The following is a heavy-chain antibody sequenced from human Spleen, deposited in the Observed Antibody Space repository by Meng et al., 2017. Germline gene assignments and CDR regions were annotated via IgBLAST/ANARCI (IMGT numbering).Heavy chain of an antibody. V-gene: IGHV1-18*01. CDR1: GYTLSADC. CDR3: ATRGNPYLNC. CDR2: INTYNGKT. J-gene: IGHJ4*02. Sequence: HVQLVQSGGECKKRGAAVKVSFEASGYTLSADCFSCVRQAPGQGLEWLGWINTYNGKTDYAQKFQGRVTMTADTSTRTAYMELRSLRSDDTAVYYCATRGNPYLNCWGQGTLVTVSS.